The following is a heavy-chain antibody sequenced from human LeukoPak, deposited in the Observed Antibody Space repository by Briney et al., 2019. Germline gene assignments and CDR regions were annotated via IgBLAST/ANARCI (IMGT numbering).Heavy chain of an antibody. V-gene: IGHV3-7*01. CDR1: GFTFSSYW. Sequence: PGGSLRLSCAASGFTFSSYWMNWVRQAPGKGLEWVANIKQDGSERYYVDSVKGRFTISRDNAKNSLYLQMNSLRAEDTAVYYCATDGSRGSSQYNWFDPWGQGTLVTVSS. J-gene: IGHJ5*02. D-gene: IGHD1-26*01. CDR2: IKQDGSER. CDR3: ATDGSRGSSQYNWFDP.